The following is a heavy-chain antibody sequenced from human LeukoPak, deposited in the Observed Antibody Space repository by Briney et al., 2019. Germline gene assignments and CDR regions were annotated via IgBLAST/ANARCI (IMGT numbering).Heavy chain of an antibody. CDR1: GFTVSSNY. CDR2: IYSGGST. V-gene: IGHV3-53*01. D-gene: IGHD6-13*01. Sequence: PGGSLRLSCAASGFTVSSNYMSWVRQAPGGGLEWGSVIYSGGSTYYADSVKGRFTISRDNSKNTLYLQINSLRAEDTAVYYCARGRAAAGTAYAFDIWGQGTMVTVSS. J-gene: IGHJ3*02. CDR3: ARGRAAAGTAYAFDI.